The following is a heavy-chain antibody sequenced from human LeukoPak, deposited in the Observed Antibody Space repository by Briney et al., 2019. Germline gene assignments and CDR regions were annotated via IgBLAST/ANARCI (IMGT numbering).Heavy chain of an antibody. CDR3: AKGAFTTYYYDSSGYSDFDY. CDR1: GFTFSSYG. D-gene: IGHD3-22*01. Sequence: GGSLRLPCAASGFTFSSYGMHWVRQAPGKGLVWVAVISYDGSNKYYADSVKGRFTISRDNSKNTLYLQMNSLRAEDTAAYYCAKGAFTTYYYDSSGYSDFDYWGQGTLVTVSS. V-gene: IGHV3-30*18. J-gene: IGHJ4*02. CDR2: ISYDGSNK.